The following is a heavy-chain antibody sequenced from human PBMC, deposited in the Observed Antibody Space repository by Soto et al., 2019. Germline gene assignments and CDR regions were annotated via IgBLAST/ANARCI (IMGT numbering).Heavy chain of an antibody. CDR1: GFTVSSNY. CDR2: IYSGGST. Sequence: GGSLRLSCAASGFTVSSNYMSWVRQAPGKGLEWVSVIYSGGSTYYADSVKGRFTISRHNSKNTLYLQMNSLRAEDTAVYYCARGGIAAAGAGGMDVWGKGTTVTVSS. CDR3: ARGGIAAAGAGGMDV. V-gene: IGHV3-53*04. J-gene: IGHJ6*04. D-gene: IGHD6-13*01.